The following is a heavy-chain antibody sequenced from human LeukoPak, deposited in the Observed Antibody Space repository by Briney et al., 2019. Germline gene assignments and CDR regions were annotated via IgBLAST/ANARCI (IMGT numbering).Heavy chain of an antibody. J-gene: IGHJ6*02. V-gene: IGHV4-4*07. CDR1: GGSISSYY. CDR2: IYTSGST. CDR3: ARENGSSWYFTYYYYGMDV. D-gene: IGHD6-13*01. Sequence: SETLSLTCTVSGGSISSYYWSWIRQPAVKGLEWIGRIYTSGSTNYNPSLKSRVTMSVDTSKNQFSLKLSSVTAADTAVYYCARENGSSWYFTYYYYGMDVWGQGTTVTVSS.